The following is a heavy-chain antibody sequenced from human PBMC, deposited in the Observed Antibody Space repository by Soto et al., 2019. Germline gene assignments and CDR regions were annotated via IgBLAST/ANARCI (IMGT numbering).Heavy chain of an antibody. CDR2: ISGSGGST. D-gene: IGHD5-18*01. V-gene: IGHV3-23*01. Sequence: GGYLRLSCAASGFTFSSYAMSWVRQAPGKGLEWVSAISGSGGSTYYADSVKGRFTISRDNSKNTLYLQMNSLRAEDTAVYYCARPMDTAMVTPYYFDYWGQGTLGTVSS. CDR1: GFTFSSYA. CDR3: ARPMDTAMVTPYYFDY. J-gene: IGHJ4*02.